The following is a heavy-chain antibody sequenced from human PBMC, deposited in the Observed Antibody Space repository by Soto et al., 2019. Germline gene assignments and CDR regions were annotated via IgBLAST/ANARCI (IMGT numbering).Heavy chain of an antibody. CDR3: ARRRAGNPDDWFDP. J-gene: IGHJ5*02. Sequence: EVQLVQSGAEVKKPGESLKISCKGSGYSFSNYWIVWVRQMPGKGLESMGIIYPGDSETKYSPSFQGQVTISADKSINTAYLQWISLKASDTAMYYCARRRAGNPDDWFDPWGQGTLVTVYS. CDR2: IYPGDSET. D-gene: IGHD6-13*01. CDR1: GYSFSNYW. V-gene: IGHV5-51*03.